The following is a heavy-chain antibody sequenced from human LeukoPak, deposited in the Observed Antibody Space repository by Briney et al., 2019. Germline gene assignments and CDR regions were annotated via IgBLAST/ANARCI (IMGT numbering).Heavy chain of an antibody. D-gene: IGHD3-22*01. CDR1: GFTVSSNY. CDR2: IYSGGST. J-gene: IGHJ6*02. Sequence: GGSLRLSCAASGFTVSSNYMSWVRQAPGKGLEWVSVIYSGGSTYYADSVKGRFTIPRDNSKNTLYLQMNSLRAEDTAVYYCARDGITMIVGDYGMDVWGQGTTVTVSS. CDR3: ARDGITMIVGDYGMDV. V-gene: IGHV3-66*01.